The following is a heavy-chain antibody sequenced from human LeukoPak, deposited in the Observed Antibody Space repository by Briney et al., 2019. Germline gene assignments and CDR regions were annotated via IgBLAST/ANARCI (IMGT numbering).Heavy chain of an antibody. D-gene: IGHD2-2*01. CDR2: IYTSGST. Sequence: SETLSLTCTVSGGSISSYYWSWIRQPAGKGLEWIGRIYTSGSTNYNPSLKSRVTMSVDTSKNQFSLRLTSVTAADTAVYYCATTTSPYWCFDLWGRGTLVTVSS. V-gene: IGHV4-4*07. CDR1: GGSISSYY. J-gene: IGHJ2*01. CDR3: ATTTSPYWCFDL.